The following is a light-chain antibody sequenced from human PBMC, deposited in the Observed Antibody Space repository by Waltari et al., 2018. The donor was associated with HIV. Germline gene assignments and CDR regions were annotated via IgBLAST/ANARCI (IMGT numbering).Light chain of an antibody. Sequence: EIVLTQSPATLSLSPGERATLSCRASQSVSSYLAWYQQTPGQAPRPLIYDVSNRATGIPARFSGSGSGTDFTLTISSLEPEDFAVYYCQQRSTWPRTFGPGTKVDIK. CDR2: DVS. CDR1: QSVSSY. J-gene: IGKJ3*01. V-gene: IGKV3-11*01. CDR3: QQRSTWPRT.